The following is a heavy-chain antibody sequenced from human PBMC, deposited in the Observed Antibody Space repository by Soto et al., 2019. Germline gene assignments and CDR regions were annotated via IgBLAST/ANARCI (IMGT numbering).Heavy chain of an antibody. D-gene: IGHD3-3*01. CDR1: GFSISSAW. CDR3: TTGSVEGY. J-gene: IGHJ4*02. V-gene: IGHV3-15*07. Sequence: EVQLVESGGGLVKPGGSLRLSCAASGFSISSAWMNWVRQAPGKGLEWVGRIKTKTQGETTDYPAPVKGRFTISRDDSKNTLYLQMKSLKMEDTAVYYCTTGSVEGYWGQGTLVTVSS. CDR2: IKTKTQGETT.